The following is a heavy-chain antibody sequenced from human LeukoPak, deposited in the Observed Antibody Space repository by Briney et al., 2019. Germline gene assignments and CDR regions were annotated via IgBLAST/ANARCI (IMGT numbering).Heavy chain of an antibody. Sequence: GGSMRLSCAASGFTFDDYAMHWVRQAPGKGLEWVSGISGSGGSTYYADSVKGRFTISRDNSKNSLYLQMNSLRAEDTAVYYCAKSLCYYDSSGYYCSDAFDIWGQGTMVTVSS. D-gene: IGHD3-22*01. V-gene: IGHV3-23*01. CDR3: AKSLCYYDSSGYYCSDAFDI. CDR1: GFTFDDYA. CDR2: ISGSGGST. J-gene: IGHJ3*02.